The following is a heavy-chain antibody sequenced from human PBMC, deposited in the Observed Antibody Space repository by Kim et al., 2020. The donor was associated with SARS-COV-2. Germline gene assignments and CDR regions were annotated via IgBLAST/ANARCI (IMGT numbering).Heavy chain of an antibody. CDR1: GGSISSYY. CDR3: ARQGFGGYDWFDY. CDR2: IYYSGST. D-gene: IGHD5-12*01. V-gene: IGHV4-59*08. J-gene: IGHJ4*02. Sequence: SETLSLTCTVSGGSISSYYWSWIRQPPGKGLEWIGYIYYSGSTNYNPSLKSRVTISVDTSKNQFFLKLSSVTAADTAVYYCARQGFGGYDWFDYWGQGTLVTVSS.